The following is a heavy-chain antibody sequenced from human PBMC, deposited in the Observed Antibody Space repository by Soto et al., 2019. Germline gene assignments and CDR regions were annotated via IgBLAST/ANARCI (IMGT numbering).Heavy chain of an antibody. J-gene: IGHJ4*02. CDR1: GYTFSNYD. Sequence: QVQLVQSGAEVKKPGASVKVSCKASGYTFSNYDTNWVRQATGQGLEWMGWMNPNSGNTGYAQKFQGRVSMTRNNSISTAYMELSSLSSDDTAVYYCGRGRMEDYWGQGTLVTVSS. V-gene: IGHV1-8*01. D-gene: IGHD1-1*01. CDR2: MNPNSGNT. CDR3: GRGRMEDY.